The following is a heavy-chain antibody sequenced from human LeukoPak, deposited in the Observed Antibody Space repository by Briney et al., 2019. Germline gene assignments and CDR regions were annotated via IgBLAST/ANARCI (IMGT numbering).Heavy chain of an antibody. Sequence: GGSLRLSCAVSGFTFSSYAMHWVRQAPGKGLEWVSGISWNSGSIGYADSVKGRFTISRDNAKNSLYLQMNSLRAEDTALYYCAKDIRYYDSSGYYSAYFDYWGQGTLVTVSS. CDR2: ISWNSGSI. CDR3: AKDIRYYDSSGYYSAYFDY. CDR1: GFTFSSYA. J-gene: IGHJ4*02. D-gene: IGHD3-22*01. V-gene: IGHV3-9*01.